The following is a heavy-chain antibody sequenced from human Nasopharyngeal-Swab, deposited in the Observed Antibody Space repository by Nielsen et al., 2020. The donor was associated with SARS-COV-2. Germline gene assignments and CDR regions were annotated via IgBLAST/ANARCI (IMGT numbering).Heavy chain of an antibody. CDR2: INHSGST. D-gene: IGHD2-2*01. CDR3: ARGGYYCSSTSCYYYSGYYYGMDV. J-gene: IGHJ6*02. V-gene: IGHV4-34*01. CDR1: GGSFSGYY. Sequence: SETLFLTCAVYGGSFSGYYWSWIRQPPGKGLDWIGEINHSGSTKYNPSLKSRVNISVDTSKSQFSLKVSSVTAAGTAVYYCARGGYYCSSTSCYYYSGYYYGMDVWGQGTTVTVSS.